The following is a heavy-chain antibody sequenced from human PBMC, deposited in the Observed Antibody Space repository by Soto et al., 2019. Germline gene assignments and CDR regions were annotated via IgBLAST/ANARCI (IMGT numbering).Heavy chain of an antibody. V-gene: IGHV1-18*04. D-gene: IGHD4-4*01. CDR1: GYTFTSYG. J-gene: IGHJ5*01. CDR3: ASGNYNPYFNWFDP. Sequence: ASVKVSCKASGYTFTSYGISWVRQAPGQGLEWMGWISAYNGNTNYAQKLQGRVTMTTDTSTSTAYMELRSLRSDDTAVYYCASGNYNPYFNWFDPWGQGTLVTVSS. CDR2: ISAYNGNT.